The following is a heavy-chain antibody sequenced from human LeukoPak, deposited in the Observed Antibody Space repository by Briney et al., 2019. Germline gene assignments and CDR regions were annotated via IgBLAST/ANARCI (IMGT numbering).Heavy chain of an antibody. J-gene: IGHJ4*02. CDR2: IRYDGSNK. V-gene: IGHV3-30*02. CDR3: AKDLLTMVRGVPHY. CDR1: GFTFSSYG. Sequence: GGSLRLSCAASGFTFSSYGMHWVRQAPGKGLEWVAFIRYDGSNKYYADSVKGRFTISRDNSKNTLYLQMNSLRAEDTAVYYCAKDLLTMVRGVPHYWGQGTLVTVSS. D-gene: IGHD3-10*01.